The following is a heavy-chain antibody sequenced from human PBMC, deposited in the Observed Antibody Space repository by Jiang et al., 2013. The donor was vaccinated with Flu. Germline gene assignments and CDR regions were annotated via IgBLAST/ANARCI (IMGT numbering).Heavy chain of an antibody. CDR1: GFTLRDYA. J-gene: IGHJ3*01. Sequence: VQLVESGGGLVQPGESLRLSCAASGFTLRDYAMSWVRQAPGKGLEWVSSLSGSADSGGRTYYADSVKGRFTISGDSSKNTLYLQLNSLRAEDTALYYCTKERSGTYLPVFHVWGQGTMVTVSS. V-gene: IGHV3-23*04. CDR2: LSGSADSGGRT. CDR3: TKERSGTYLPVFHV. D-gene: IGHD1-26*01.